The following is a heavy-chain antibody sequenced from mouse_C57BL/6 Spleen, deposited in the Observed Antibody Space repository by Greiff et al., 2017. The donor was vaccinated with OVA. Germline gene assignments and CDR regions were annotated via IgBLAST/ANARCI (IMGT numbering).Heavy chain of an antibody. Sequence: QVQLQQSGAELVKPGASVKLSCKASGYTFTSYWMQWVKQRPGQGLEWIGEIDPSDSYTTYNQQFKGKATLTVDTSSSTAYIQLSSLTSEDSAVYYCARGTGTERYSDDWGKGTTVTVSS. D-gene: IGHD4-1*01. CDR2: IDPSDSYT. CDR1: GYTFTSYW. V-gene: IGHV1-50*01. CDR3: ARGTGTERYSDD. J-gene: IGHJ1*03.